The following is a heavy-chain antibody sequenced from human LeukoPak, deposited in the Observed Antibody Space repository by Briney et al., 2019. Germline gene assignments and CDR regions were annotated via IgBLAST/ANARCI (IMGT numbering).Heavy chain of an antibody. Sequence: SETLSLTCTVSSGSITSYYWSWIRQPAGKGLAWIGRIYSSGTTNYNPSLKSRVTMSVDTSKNQFSLKLSSVTAADTAVYYCARDDSTGYGDWFDPWGQGTLVTVSS. V-gene: IGHV4-4*07. J-gene: IGHJ5*02. D-gene: IGHD6-19*01. CDR3: ARDDSTGYGDWFDP. CDR1: SGSITSYY. CDR2: IYSSGTT.